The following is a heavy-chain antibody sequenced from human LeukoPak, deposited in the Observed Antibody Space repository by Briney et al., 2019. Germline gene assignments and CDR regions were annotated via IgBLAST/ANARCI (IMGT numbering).Heavy chain of an antibody. CDR2: ISYDGTKK. V-gene: IGHV3-30*04. D-gene: IGHD6-6*01. CDR1: GFNFNNHA. J-gene: IGHJ4*02. CDR3: AREAEFSSSPTFDS. Sequence: GRSPRFSCAASGFNFNNHALHWVRQAPGKGLEWVTLISYDGTKKYYADSVKGRFTVSRDKSSNTVQLQMNSLRPEDTGLYYCAREAEFSSSPTFDSWGQGVLVTVSS.